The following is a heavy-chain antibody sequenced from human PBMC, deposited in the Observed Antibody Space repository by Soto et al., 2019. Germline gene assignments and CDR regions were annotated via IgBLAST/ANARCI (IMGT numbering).Heavy chain of an antibody. J-gene: IGHJ4*02. Sequence: QVHLEQSGAEVKKPGASVKVSCKASGYTFTRSLMHWVRQAPGQSLEWMGWITIGTGYTKISQRFQGRVSSAGDTSASTAYMELSSLRSEDTAVYYCARSQNCGSGAYSDYWGQGTLVTISS. CDR1: GYTFTRSL. CDR3: ARSQNCGSGAYSDY. CDR2: ITIGTGYT. D-gene: IGHD3-10*01. V-gene: IGHV1-3*04.